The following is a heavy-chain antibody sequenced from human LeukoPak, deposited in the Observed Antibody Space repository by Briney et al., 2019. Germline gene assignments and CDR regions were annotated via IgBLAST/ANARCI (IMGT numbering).Heavy chain of an antibody. CDR2: ISSSSSTI. J-gene: IGHJ4*02. Sequence: GGSLRLSCAASGFTFSSYSMNWVRQAPGKGLEWVSYISSSSSTIYYADSVKGRFTISRDNAKNSLYLQMNSLRAEDTAVYYCARGGGGTDFDSWGQGTLVTVSS. D-gene: IGHD2-15*01. V-gene: IGHV3-48*04. CDR3: ARGGGGTDFDS. CDR1: GFTFSSYS.